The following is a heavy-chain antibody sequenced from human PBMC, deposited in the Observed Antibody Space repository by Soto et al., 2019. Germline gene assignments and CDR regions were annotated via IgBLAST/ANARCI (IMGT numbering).Heavy chain of an antibody. CDR1: GYTFTGYY. CDR3: AREMFYYVSRGSRGGGDAFDI. D-gene: IGHD3-22*01. CDR2: INPNSGGT. V-gene: IGHV1-2*02. Sequence: ASVKVSCKASGYTFTGYYMHWVRQAPGQGLEWMGWINPNSGGTNYAQKFQGRVTMTRDTSISTAYMELSRLRSDDTAVYYCAREMFYYVSRGSRGGGDAFDIWGQGTMVTGSS. J-gene: IGHJ3*02.